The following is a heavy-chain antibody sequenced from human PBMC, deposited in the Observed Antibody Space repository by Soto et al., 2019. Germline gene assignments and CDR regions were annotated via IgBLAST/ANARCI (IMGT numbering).Heavy chain of an antibody. D-gene: IGHD6-6*01. CDR2: ISAYNGDT. Sequence: QVQLVQSGAEVKKPGASVKVSCKASGYTFTSYGISWVRQAPGQGLEWMGWISAYNGDTNYAQKLKGRGTTTTDTSTSTDCMRLRTLRSDDTAVYYCARLGSSGGLYGMDVSGQGTKVTVSS. J-gene: IGHJ6*02. V-gene: IGHV1-18*04. CDR1: GYTFTSYG. CDR3: ARLGSSGGLYGMDV.